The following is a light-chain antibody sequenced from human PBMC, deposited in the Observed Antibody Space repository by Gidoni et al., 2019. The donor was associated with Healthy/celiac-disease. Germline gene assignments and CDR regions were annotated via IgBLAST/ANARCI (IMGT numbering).Light chain of an antibody. V-gene: IGKV2-28*01. J-gene: IGKJ4*01. Sequence: DIVMTQSPLSLPVTPGEPASISCRSSQSLLHNNAYNYLESYLQKPGQSPDLLLYLVSNRACGVPDRFSGSGSGTDSTLTLSRVEAEAVGVYYCMQALQTPRLTFGGGTKVEIK. CDR2: LVS. CDR3: MQALQTPRLT. CDR1: QSLLHNNAYNY.